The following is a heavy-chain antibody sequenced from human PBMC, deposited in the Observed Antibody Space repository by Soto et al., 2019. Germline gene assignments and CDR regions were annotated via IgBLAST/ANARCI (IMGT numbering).Heavy chain of an antibody. D-gene: IGHD5-12*01. J-gene: IGHJ5*02. CDR3: ARRRGGVVATENWFAP. CDR2: ISYSGTT. V-gene: IGHV4-39*01. Sequence: QLQLQESGPGLVKPSETLSLTCTVSSGSISSSSYYWGWIRQSPGKGLEWIGTISYSGTTYYNPSLKSRVTISVDTSKNQFSLNLSSVTAAATAVYYCARRRGGVVATENWFAPWGQGTLVTVSS. CDR1: SGSISSSSYY.